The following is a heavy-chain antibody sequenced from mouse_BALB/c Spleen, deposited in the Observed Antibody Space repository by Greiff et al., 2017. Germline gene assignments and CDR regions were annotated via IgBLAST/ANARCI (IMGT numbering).Heavy chain of an antibody. CDR1: GYTFSSYW. J-gene: IGHJ4*01. Sequence: LVESGAELMKPGASVKISCKATGYTFSSYWIEWVKQRPGHGLEWIGEILPGSGSTNYNEKFKGKATFTADTSSNTAYMQLSSLTSEDSAVYYCASVGLRLSMDYWGQGTSVTVSS. CDR2: ILPGSGST. D-gene: IGHD2-4*01. CDR3: ASVGLRLSMDY. V-gene: IGHV1-9*01.